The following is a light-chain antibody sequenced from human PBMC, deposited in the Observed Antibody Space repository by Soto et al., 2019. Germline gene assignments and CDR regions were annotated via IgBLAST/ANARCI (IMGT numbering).Light chain of an antibody. Sequence: QSVLTQPPSVSGAPGQRVTISCTGSTSNIGAGYDVHWYQQLPGTAPKLLIYRNTNRPSGVPDRFSGSKSGTSASLAITGLQAEDEADYYCQSYDNGIYVFGSGTKVTVL. V-gene: IGLV1-40*01. J-gene: IGLJ1*01. CDR3: QSYDNGIYV. CDR2: RNT. CDR1: TSNIGAGYD.